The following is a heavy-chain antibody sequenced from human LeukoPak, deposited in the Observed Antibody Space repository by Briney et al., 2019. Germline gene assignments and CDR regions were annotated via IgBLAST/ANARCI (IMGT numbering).Heavy chain of an antibody. CDR1: GFTFNNYG. D-gene: IGHD3-10*01. CDR2: IRYNGNNQ. V-gene: IGHV3-30*02. CDR3: AKDSAFYYIDV. J-gene: IGHJ6*03. Sequence: AGGSLRLSSAASGFTFNNYGMHWARQAPGKGLEWVAFIRYNGNNQYYADSVKGRFTISRDNSKNTLYLQMNSLKGDDTAVCYCAKDSAFYYIDVWGKGTTVIISS.